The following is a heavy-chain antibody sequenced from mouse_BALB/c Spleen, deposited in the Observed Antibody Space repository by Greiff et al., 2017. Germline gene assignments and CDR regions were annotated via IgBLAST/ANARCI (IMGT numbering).Heavy chain of an antibody. D-gene: IGHD2-1*01. CDR3: ARMRGNYEGEKRGYFDV. CDR2: IWWNDNK. J-gene: IGHJ1*01. CDR1: GFSLSTYGIG. V-gene: IGHV8-11*01. Sequence: QVTLKVSGPGILQPSQTLSLTCSFSGFSLSTYGIGVGWIRQPSGKGLEWLAHIWWNDNKYYNTALKSRLTISKDTSNNQVFLKIASVDTADTATYYCARMRGNYEGEKRGYFDVWGAGTTVTVSS.